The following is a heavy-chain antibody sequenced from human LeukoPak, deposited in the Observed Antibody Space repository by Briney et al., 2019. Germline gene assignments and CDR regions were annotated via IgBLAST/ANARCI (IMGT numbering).Heavy chain of an antibody. J-gene: IGHJ6*03. CDR1: GGSISSYY. D-gene: IGHD6-6*01. CDR3: ASHPLYSSLSDYHYMDV. V-gene: IGHV4-4*07. Sequence: PSETLSLTCTVSGGSISSYYLSWIRQPAGKGLEWIGLIHSSGSTNYNPSLKSRVTMSVDTSKNQFTLKLSSVIAADTAVYYCASHPLYSSLSDYHYMDVWGKGTTVTVSS. CDR2: IHSSGST.